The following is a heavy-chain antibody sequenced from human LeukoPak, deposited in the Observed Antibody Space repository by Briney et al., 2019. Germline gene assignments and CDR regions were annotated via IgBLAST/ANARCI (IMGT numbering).Heavy chain of an antibody. D-gene: IGHD2-21*02. V-gene: IGHV4-30-4*08. CDR3: ARARIVVVTASHFDL. CDR2: IYYSGST. CDR1: GFTFSDYY. J-gene: IGHJ2*01. Sequence: LRLSCAASGFTFSDYYMSWIRQPPGKGLEWIGYIYYSGSTYYNPSLKSRVTISVDTSKNQFSLKLSSVTAADTAVYYCARARIVVVTASHFDLWGRGTLVTVSS.